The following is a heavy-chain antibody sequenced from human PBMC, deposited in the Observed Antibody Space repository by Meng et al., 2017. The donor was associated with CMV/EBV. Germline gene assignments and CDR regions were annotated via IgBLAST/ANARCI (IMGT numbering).Heavy chain of an antibody. CDR1: GFTVSSNY. Sequence: GESLKISCAASGFTVSSNYMSWVRQAPGKGLEWVSVIYSGGSTYYADSVKGRFTISRDNSKNTLYLQMNSLRAEDTAVYYCAQSGGTYDFWSGYYSSSDTYGMDVWGQGTTVTVSS. J-gene: IGHJ6*02. D-gene: IGHD3-3*01. V-gene: IGHV3-53*01. CDR3: AQSGGTYDFWSGYYSSSDTYGMDV. CDR2: IYSGGST.